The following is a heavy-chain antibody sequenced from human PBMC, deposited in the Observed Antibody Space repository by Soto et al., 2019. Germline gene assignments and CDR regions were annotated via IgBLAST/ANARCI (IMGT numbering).Heavy chain of an antibody. Sequence: SETLSLTCNVSGGSIYTYYWNWIRQSPRKGLEWIGYISDGGSTNYNPSLKSRVTISSDTPKNKFSLRLKSVTAADTAIYYCARRSAMSTFGGVSAWGPGTLVTVSS. V-gene: IGHV4-59*01. CDR1: GGSIYTYY. J-gene: IGHJ4*02. CDR2: ISDGGST. D-gene: IGHD3-16*01. CDR3: ARRSAMSTFGGVSA.